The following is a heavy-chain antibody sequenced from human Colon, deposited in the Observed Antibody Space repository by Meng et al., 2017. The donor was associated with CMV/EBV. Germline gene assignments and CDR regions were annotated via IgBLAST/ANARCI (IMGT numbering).Heavy chain of an antibody. D-gene: IGHD2-2*01. V-gene: IGHV2-5*02. CDR1: GFSLNTYEVS. Sequence: LKESVPTPLKPTQTLPLACTFSGFSLNTYEVSVGWFRQPPGKAPEWLALIYWDDDKRYRSSLGNRLTLTHDASKNQVVLTMTDMDPVDAATYYCAHKSLPAAFFDYWSQGTLVTVSS. J-gene: IGHJ4*02. CDR2: IYWDDDK. CDR3: AHKSLPAAFFDY.